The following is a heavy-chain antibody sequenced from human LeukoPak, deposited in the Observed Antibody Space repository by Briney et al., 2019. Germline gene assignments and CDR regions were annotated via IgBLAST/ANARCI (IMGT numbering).Heavy chain of an antibody. D-gene: IGHD6-19*01. CDR1: GFTFSSYW. CDR2: IKEDGSEK. CDR3: GRGSSGWFGY. J-gene: IGHJ4*02. Sequence: GGSLRLSCAASGFTFSSYWMSWVRQAPGKGLGWVANIKEDGSEKYYVDSVKGRFTISRNNAKNSLFLQMNSLRAEDTAVYYCGRGSSGWFGYWGQGTLVTVSS. V-gene: IGHV3-7*01.